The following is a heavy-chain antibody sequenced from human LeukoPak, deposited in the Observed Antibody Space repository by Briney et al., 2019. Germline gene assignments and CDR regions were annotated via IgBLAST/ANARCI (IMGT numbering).Heavy chain of an antibody. CDR3: ARELLSAASWFDP. CDR1: GGSISSYY. J-gene: IGHJ5*02. Sequence: KASETLSLTCTVSGGSISSYYWSWIRQPAGKGLEWIGRIYTSGGANYNPSLKSRVTMSVDTSKNQFSLKLSSVTAADTAVYYCARELLSAASWFDPWGQGTLVTASS. CDR2: IYTSGGA. D-gene: IGHD1-26*01. V-gene: IGHV4-4*07.